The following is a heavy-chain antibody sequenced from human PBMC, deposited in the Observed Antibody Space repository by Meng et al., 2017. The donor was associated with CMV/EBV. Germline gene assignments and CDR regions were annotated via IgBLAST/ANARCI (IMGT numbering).Heavy chain of an antibody. CDR2: IVGNGGST. V-gene: IGHV3-23*01. J-gene: IGHJ4*02. CDR1: GFTFTDYA. D-gene: IGHD2-2*01. Sequence: GESLKISCAASGFTFTDYAMTWVRQAPGKGLEWVSAIVGNGGSTFFADSVKGRFTISRDNSNNTLYLQMSGLRAEDTAVYYCAKARVWASSTALDYWGQGTLVTFPQ. CDR3: AKARVWASSTALDY.